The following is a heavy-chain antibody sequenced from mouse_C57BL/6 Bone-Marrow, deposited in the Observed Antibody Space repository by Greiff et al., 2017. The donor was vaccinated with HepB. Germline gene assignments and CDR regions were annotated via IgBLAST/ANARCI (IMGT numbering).Heavy chain of an antibody. CDR2: INPNNGGT. CDR1: GYTFTDYY. J-gene: IGHJ4*01. CDR3: ATLYGYDEAMDY. Sequence: EVQLQQSGPELVKPGASVKISCKASGYTFTDYYMNWVKQSHGKSLEWIGDINPNNGGTSYNQKFKGKATLTVDKSSSTAYMELRSLTSEDSAVYYCATLYGYDEAMDYWGQGTSVTVSS. V-gene: IGHV1-26*01. D-gene: IGHD2-2*01.